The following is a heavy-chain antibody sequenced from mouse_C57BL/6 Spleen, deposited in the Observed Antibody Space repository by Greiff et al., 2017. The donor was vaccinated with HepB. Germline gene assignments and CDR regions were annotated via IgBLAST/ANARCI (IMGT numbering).Heavy chain of an antibody. CDR2: ISSGGSYT. CDR1: GFTFSSYG. Sequence: EVKLMESGGDLVKPGGSLKLSCAASGFTFSSYGMSWVRQTPDKRLEWVATISSGGSYTYYPDSVKGRFTISRDNAKNTLYLQMSILKSEDTAMYYCATTIVTAMDYWGQGTSVTVSS. J-gene: IGHJ4*01. V-gene: IGHV5-6*01. D-gene: IGHD2-5*01. CDR3: ATTIVTAMDY.